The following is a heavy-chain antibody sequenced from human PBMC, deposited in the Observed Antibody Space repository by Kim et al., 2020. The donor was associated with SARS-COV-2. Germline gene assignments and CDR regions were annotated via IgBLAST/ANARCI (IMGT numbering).Heavy chain of an antibody. D-gene: IGHD1-26*01. V-gene: IGHV3-74*01. CDR3: ASRRYTGTYCYFDY. J-gene: IGHJ4*02. Sequence: YEDTGKGRFTISRDRAKSTLYLQMISLRAEDTAVYYCASRRYTGTYCYFDYWGQGTLVTVSS.